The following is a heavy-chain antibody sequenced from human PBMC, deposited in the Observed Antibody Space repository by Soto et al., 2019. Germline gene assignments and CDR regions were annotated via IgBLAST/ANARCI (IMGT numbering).Heavy chain of an antibody. J-gene: IGHJ6*02. V-gene: IGHV3-30*18. CDR3: TKPLSAYCGSTSCFRLYGMDV. CDR1: GFTFSTYG. CDR2: ISYDGNHK. Sequence: QVQLVESGGGVVQPGRSLRLSCAASGFTFSTYGMHWVRQAPGKGLEWVAVISYDGNHKYYADSVKGRFTISRDNSKNTLSLQMNSLRADETAVYYCTKPLSAYCGSTSCFRLYGMDVWGQGTTVTVCS. D-gene: IGHD2-2*01.